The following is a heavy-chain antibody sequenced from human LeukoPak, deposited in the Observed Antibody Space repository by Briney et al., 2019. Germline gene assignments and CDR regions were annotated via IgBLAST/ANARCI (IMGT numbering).Heavy chain of an antibody. CDR3: ARGYVQGN. J-gene: IGHJ4*02. D-gene: IGHD3-10*02. V-gene: IGHV3-66*01. CDR1: GVTLSSNY. Sequence: GGSLRLSCAASGVTLSSNYMSWVRQAPGKGLEWVSVIFSGGSTYYTDSVKGRFTISRDNSKNTLYLQMKSLRDECTAVYYCARGYVQGNWGQGTLVTVSS. CDR2: IFSGGST.